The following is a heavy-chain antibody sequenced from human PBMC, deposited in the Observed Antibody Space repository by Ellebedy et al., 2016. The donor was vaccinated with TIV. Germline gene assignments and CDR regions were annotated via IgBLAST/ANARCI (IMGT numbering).Heavy chain of an antibody. J-gene: IGHJ4*02. CDR1: GGSISSSSYY. Sequence: SETLSLXXTVSGGSISSSSYYWGWIRQPPGKGLEWIGYIYYSGSTNYNPSLKSRVTISVDTSKNQFSLKLSSVTAADTAVYYCAGSWIAPSLFDYWGQGTLVTVSS. V-gene: IGHV4-61*05. CDR2: IYYSGST. D-gene: IGHD2-21*01. CDR3: AGSWIAPSLFDY.